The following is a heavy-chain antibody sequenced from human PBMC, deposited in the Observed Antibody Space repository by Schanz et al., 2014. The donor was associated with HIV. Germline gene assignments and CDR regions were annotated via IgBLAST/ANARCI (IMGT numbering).Heavy chain of an antibody. V-gene: IGHV1-18*01. Sequence: QVRLVQSRGEVKKPGASVKVSCRASTYSFTNYDVSWVRQAPGQGLEWLGWISTHNGNTNYAPKFQGRVTMTRDTSTTTVYMELRSLRSDDRAVYYCARDPEGIAAAGSDYWGQGTLVTVSS. CDR1: TYSFTNYD. J-gene: IGHJ4*02. D-gene: IGHD6-13*01. CDR3: ARDPEGIAAAGSDY. CDR2: ISTHNGNT.